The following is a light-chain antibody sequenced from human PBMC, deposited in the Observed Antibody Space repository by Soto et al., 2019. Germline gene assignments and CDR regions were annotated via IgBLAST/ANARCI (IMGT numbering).Light chain of an antibody. V-gene: IGKV1-39*01. Sequence: PITPPPSPPPAPLRHSATITCRLSQRLRTHLNSHPQKPGKAPKLLIYAASSLQSGVPSRFSGSGSGTDFTLTISSLQPEDFATYYCQQSYSTPYTFGQGTKLEIK. CDR1: QRLRTH. CDR3: QQSYSTPYT. CDR2: AAS. J-gene: IGKJ2*01.